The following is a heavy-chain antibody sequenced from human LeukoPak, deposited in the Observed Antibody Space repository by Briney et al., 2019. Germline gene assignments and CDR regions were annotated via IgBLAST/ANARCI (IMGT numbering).Heavy chain of an antibody. CDR1: GFTVSSNY. J-gene: IGHJ4*02. D-gene: IGHD5-18*01. CDR3: AKGETSGGYSYEDY. Sequence: GGSLRLSCAASGFTVSSNYMSWVRQAPGKGLEWVSVIYSGGSTYYADSVKGRFTVSRDNSKNTLYLQMNSLRAEDTAVYYCAKGETSGGYSYEDYWGQGTLVTVSS. CDR2: IYSGGST. V-gene: IGHV3-53*01.